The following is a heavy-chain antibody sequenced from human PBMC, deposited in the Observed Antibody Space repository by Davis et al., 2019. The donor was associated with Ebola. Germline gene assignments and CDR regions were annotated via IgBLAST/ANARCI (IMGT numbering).Heavy chain of an antibody. V-gene: IGHV3-11*05. CDR3: AKGRTIPLALDL. CDR1: GFTFSDYY. D-gene: IGHD2-2*02. CDR2: ISSSISYT. J-gene: IGHJ5*02. Sequence: GGSLRLSCAASGFTFSDYYMSWIRQAPGKGLEWVSYISSSISYTNYADSVKGRFTISRDNARNSLYLQMNSLRGEDTAFYYCAKGRTIPLALDLWGQGTLVTVSS.